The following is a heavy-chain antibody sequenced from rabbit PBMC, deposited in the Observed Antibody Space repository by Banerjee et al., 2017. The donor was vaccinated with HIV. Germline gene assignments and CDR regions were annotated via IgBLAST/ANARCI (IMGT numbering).Heavy chain of an antibody. CDR1: AFSFSRSYD. CDR3: ARDLAGVIGWNIGW. CDR2: IYTGNSKT. V-gene: IGHV1S40*01. Sequence: QQLVESGGGLVKPGASLTLTCKASAFSFSRSYDMCWVRQAPGKGLEWIACIYTGNSKTYFAVWAKGGFTISRTSSTTVTRQMTSLTAADTATYFCARDLAGVIGWNIGWWGPGTLVTVS. D-gene: IGHD4-1*01. J-gene: IGHJ4*01.